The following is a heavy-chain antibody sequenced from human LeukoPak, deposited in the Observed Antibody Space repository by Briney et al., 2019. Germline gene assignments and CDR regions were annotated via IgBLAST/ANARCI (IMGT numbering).Heavy chain of an antibody. CDR1: GFTFSSYS. CDR3: ARDGAMVRGVIITFLDY. CDR2: ISSSSSTI. Sequence: GGSLRLSCAASGFTFSSYSMNWVRQAPGKGLEWVSYISSSSSTIYYADSVKGRFTISRDNAKNSLYLQMNSLRAEDTAVYYCARDGAMVRGVIITFLDYWGQGTLVTVSS. J-gene: IGHJ4*02. D-gene: IGHD3-10*01. V-gene: IGHV3-48*01.